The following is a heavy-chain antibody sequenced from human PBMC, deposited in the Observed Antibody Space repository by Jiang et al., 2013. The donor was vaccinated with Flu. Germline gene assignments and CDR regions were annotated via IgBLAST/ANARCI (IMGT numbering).Heavy chain of an antibody. V-gene: IGHV3-13*01. D-gene: IGHD2-2*01. J-gene: IGHJ3*02. CDR2: IEIAGAT. CDR3: ARGKRWSTLPNNAAFDI. CDR1: GFTFSFYD. Sequence: VQLLESGGGLVQPGGSLRLSCAASGFTFSFYDMHWVRQPTGKGLEWVSAIEIAGATYYPGSVKGRFTISRENAKNSLYLQMNSLRAGDTAVYYCARGKRWSTLPNNAAFDIWGQGTMVTVSS.